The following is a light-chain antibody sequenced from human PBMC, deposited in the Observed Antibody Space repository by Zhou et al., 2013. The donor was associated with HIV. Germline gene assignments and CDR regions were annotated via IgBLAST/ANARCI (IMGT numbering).Light chain of an antibody. CDR1: SSDVGTYNF. V-gene: IGLV2-23*02. CDR2: EVS. CDR3: CSYAGSSTPLV. Sequence: QSALTQPASVSGSLGQSITISCTGSSSDVGTYNFVSWYQQYPGKAPKLMIYEVSKRPSGVSNRFSGSKSGNTASLTISGLQAEDEANYYCCSYAGSSTPLVFGGGTKLTVL. J-gene: IGLJ2*01.